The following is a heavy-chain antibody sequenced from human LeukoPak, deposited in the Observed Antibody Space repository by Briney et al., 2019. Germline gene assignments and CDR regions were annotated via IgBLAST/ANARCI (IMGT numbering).Heavy chain of an antibody. CDR3: GRWGYFDSGNYFVVDY. J-gene: IGHJ4*02. CDR1: DDSIRSYY. V-gene: IGHV4-59*01. CDR2: IHNNGDT. Sequence: SETLSLTCTVSDDSIRSYYWNWIRQAPGKALEWIGHIHNNGDTAYNFSLKSQVTISMDTSKNQFSLKLSSVTAADTAVYYCGRWGYFDSGNYFVVDYWGQGTVVTVSS. D-gene: IGHD3-22*01.